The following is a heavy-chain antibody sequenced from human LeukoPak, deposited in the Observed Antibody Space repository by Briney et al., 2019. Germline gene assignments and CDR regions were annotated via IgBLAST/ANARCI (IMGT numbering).Heavy chain of an antibody. CDR2: MNPNSGNT. J-gene: IGHJ2*01. Sequence: ASVKVSCKASGYTFTSYDINWVRQATGQGLEWMGWMNPNSGNTGYAQKFQGRVIMTRNTSISTAYMELSSLRSEDTAVYYCARERGSYDFWSGYRYWYFDLWGRGTLVTVSS. CDR1: GYTFTSYD. CDR3: ARERGSYDFWSGYRYWYFDL. V-gene: IGHV1-8*01. D-gene: IGHD3-3*01.